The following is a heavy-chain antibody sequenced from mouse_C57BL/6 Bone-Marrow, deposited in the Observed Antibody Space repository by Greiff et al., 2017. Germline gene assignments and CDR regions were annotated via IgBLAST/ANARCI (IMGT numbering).Heavy chain of an antibody. Sequence: EVQLQQSGAELVKPGASVKLSCTASGFNIKDYYMHWVKQRTEQGLEWIGRIDPADGDTKYAPKFQDKATITADTSSNTAYLQLSSLTSEDTADYYCARYGNYAASFAYWGQGTLVTVSA. V-gene: IGHV14-2*01. J-gene: IGHJ3*01. D-gene: IGHD2-10*02. CDR3: ARYGNYAASFAY. CDR1: GFNIKDYY. CDR2: IDPADGDT.